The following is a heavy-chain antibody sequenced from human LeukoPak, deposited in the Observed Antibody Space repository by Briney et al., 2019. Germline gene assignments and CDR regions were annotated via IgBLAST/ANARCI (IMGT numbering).Heavy chain of an antibody. V-gene: IGHV3-33*08. CDR3: ARASVPAAISAFDI. CDR2: IWYDGSNK. D-gene: IGHD2-2*01. Sequence: PGRSLRLSCAASGFTFSSYAMHWVRQAPGKGLEWVAVIWYDGSNKYYADSVKGRFTISRDNSKNTLYLQMNSLRAEDTAVYYCARASVPAAISAFDIWGQGTMVTVSS. J-gene: IGHJ3*02. CDR1: GFTFSSYA.